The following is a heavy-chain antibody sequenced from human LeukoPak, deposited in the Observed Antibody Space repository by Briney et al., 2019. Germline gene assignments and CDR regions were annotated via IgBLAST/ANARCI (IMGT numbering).Heavy chain of an antibody. J-gene: IGHJ6*03. V-gene: IGHV4-59*01. CDR1: GGSISSYY. D-gene: IGHD1-26*01. Sequence: SETLSLTCTVSGGSISSYYWSWIRQPPGKGLGWIGYIYYSGSTNYNPSPKSRVTISVDTSKNQFSLKLSSVTAADTAVYYCARGLSGSSTYYYYYYMDVWGKGTTVTVSS. CDR2: IYYSGST. CDR3: ARGLSGSSTYYYYYYMDV.